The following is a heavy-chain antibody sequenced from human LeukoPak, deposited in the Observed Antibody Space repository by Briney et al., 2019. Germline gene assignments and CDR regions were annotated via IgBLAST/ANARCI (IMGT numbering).Heavy chain of an antibody. CDR3: AKDIARYYFDY. Sequence: GGSLRLSCAGSGFNFRDHWMSWLRQAPGKGLEWVSAISGSGGSTYYADSVKGRFTISRDNSKNTLYLQMNSLRAEDTAVYYCAKDIARYYFDYWGQGTLVTVSS. D-gene: IGHD2-15*01. CDR1: GFNFRDHW. CDR2: ISGSGGST. J-gene: IGHJ4*02. V-gene: IGHV3-23*01.